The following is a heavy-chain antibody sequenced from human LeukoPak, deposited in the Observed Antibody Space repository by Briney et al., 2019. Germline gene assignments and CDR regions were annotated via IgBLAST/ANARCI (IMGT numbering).Heavy chain of an antibody. CDR3: ASAFKAVARDYMDV. J-gene: IGHJ6*03. CDR2: IYHSGST. D-gene: IGHD6-19*01. Sequence: SETLSLTCTVSGYSISSGYYWGWIRQPPGKGLEWIGSIYHSGSTYYNPSLKSRVTISVDTSKNQFSLKLSSVTAADTAVYYCASAFKAVARDYMDVWGKGTTVTISS. V-gene: IGHV4-38-2*02. CDR1: GYSISSGYY.